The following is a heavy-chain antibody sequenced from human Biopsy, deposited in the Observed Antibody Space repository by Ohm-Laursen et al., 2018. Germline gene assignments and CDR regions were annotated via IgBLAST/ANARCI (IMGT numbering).Heavy chain of an antibody. CDR1: GVTLSGYA. CDR2: ITDGGNYI. Sequence: GSLRLSCTASGVTLSGYAMNWVRQAPGKGLEWVSSITDGGNYINYADSVRGRFTISRDNSKNSVYLVMSSLRAEDTAVYFCATAAYAPPYFDLWGRGTVVTVSS. CDR3: ATAAYAPPYFDL. D-gene: IGHD4-17*01. J-gene: IGHJ4*02. V-gene: IGHV3-21*06.